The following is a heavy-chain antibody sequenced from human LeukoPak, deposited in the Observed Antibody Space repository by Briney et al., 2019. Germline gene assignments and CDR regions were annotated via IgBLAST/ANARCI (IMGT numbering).Heavy chain of an antibody. CDR2: ISYDGSNK. Sequence: GRSLRLSCAASGFTFSSYGMHWVRQAPGKGLEWVAVISYDGSNKHYADSVKGRFTISRDNSKNTLYLQMNSLRAEDTAVYYCAKDSNYDFWSGYYYFDHWGQGTLVTVSS. D-gene: IGHD3-3*01. CDR3: AKDSNYDFWSGYYYFDH. J-gene: IGHJ4*02. V-gene: IGHV3-30*18. CDR1: GFTFSSYG.